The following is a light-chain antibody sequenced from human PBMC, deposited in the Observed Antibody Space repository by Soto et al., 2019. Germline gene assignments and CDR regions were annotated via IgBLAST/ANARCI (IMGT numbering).Light chain of an antibody. Sequence: DIQMTQSPSSLSASVGDRVTITCRASQSIDTWLAWYQQKPGKDPRLLIYKASTLKSGVPSRFSGSGSGTEFTLTISSLQPDDFATYYCQHYNSYSEAFGQGTKVDIK. V-gene: IGKV1-5*03. CDR1: QSIDTW. J-gene: IGKJ1*01. CDR2: KAS. CDR3: QHYNSYSEA.